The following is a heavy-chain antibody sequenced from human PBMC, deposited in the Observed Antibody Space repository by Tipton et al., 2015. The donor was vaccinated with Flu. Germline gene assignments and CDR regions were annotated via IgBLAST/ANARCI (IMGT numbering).Heavy chain of an antibody. J-gene: IGHJ1*01. CDR2: VSYSGIT. CDR1: GGSISSYY. D-gene: IGHD3-10*01. Sequence: LRLSCTVSGGSISSYYWSWLRQPPGKGLEWIGFVSYSGITNYNPSLKGRVTMSLDASKNHFSLSLSSVTAADTAVYYCARSGGSYSYQHWGQGTLVTVSS. V-gene: IGHV4-59*13. CDR3: ARSGGSYSYQH.